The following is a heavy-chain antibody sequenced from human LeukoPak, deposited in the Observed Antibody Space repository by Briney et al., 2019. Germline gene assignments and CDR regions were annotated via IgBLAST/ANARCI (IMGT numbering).Heavy chain of an antibody. V-gene: IGHV1-2*06. Sequence: ASVKVSCKASGYTFTGYYMHWVRQAPGQGLEWMGRINPNSGGTNYAQKFQGRVTMTRDTSISTAYMELSRLRSDDTAVYYCARAPRDGYMADYWGQGTLVTVPS. CDR3: ARAPRDGYMADY. J-gene: IGHJ4*02. CDR2: INPNSGGT. CDR1: GYTFTGYY. D-gene: IGHD5-24*01.